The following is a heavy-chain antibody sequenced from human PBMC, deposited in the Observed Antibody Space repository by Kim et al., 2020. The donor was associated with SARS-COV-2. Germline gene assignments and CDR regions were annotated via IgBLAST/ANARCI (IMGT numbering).Heavy chain of an antibody. D-gene: IGHD3-22*01. V-gene: IGHV5-51*01. CDR2: IYPGDSET. Sequence: GESLKISCKGSGYSVSTYWIAWVRQMPGKGLEWMGVIYPGDSETTYSPSFQGQVNISADKSIDTAYLQWSSLKASDTAMYYCARLEGDSKGYSHFDYWGQGTLVTVSS. CDR1: GYSVSTYW. CDR3: ARLEGDSKGYSHFDY. J-gene: IGHJ4*02.